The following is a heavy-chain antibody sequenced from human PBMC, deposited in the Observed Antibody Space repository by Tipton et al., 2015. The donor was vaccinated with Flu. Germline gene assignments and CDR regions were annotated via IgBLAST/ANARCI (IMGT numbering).Heavy chain of an antibody. Sequence: TLSLTCTVSGGPLINTAYYWGWIRQTPEKGLEWIGCIYYSGRTYYNPSLKSRVTISVDTSKNQFSLKLSSVTAADTAVYYCAREKDSSGSEFLQQWGQGTLVTVSS. J-gene: IGHJ1*01. CDR3: AREKDSSGSEFLQQ. D-gene: IGHD6-19*01. CDR2: IYYSGRT. V-gene: IGHV4-39*07. CDR1: GGPLINTAYY.